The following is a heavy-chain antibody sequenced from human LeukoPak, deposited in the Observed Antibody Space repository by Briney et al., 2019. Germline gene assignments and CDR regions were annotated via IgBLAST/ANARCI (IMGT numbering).Heavy chain of an antibody. CDR1: GYTFTSYY. Sequence: GASVKVSCKASGYTFTSYYMHWVRQAPGQGLEWMGWINPNSGGTNYAQKFQGRVTMTRDMSISTAYMELSSLRSEDTAVYYCAREGPHSSSWSFFDYWGQGALVTVSS. J-gene: IGHJ4*02. CDR3: AREGPHSSSWSFFDY. D-gene: IGHD6-13*01. CDR2: INPNSGGT. V-gene: IGHV1-2*02.